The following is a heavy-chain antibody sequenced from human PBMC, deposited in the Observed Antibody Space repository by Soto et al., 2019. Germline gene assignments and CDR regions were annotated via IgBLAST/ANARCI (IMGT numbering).Heavy chain of an antibody. J-gene: IGHJ4*02. Sequence: GGSLRLSCVGTGLNFDDFAIHWVRQAPGKGLEWVSGITWNSRVLAYADSVKGRFTISRDNARNSLYLQMDSLRDEDTALYYCAKGRYDFWSPYYFDSWGQGTLVTVSS. V-gene: IGHV3-9*01. D-gene: IGHD3-3*01. CDR3: AKGRYDFWSPYYFDS. CDR1: GLNFDDFA. CDR2: ITWNSRVL.